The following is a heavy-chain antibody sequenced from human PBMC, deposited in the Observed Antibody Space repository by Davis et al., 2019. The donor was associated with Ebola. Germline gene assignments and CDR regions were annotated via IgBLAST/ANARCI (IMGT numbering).Heavy chain of an antibody. CDR2: ISSDGNNK. Sequence: SLKISCAASGFTFSDYYMSWIRQAPGKGLEWGAVISSDGNNKYSADSVKGRFTISRDIAKNSLYLQMNSLRDEDTAVYYCARGSENWNYVDYWGQGTLVTVSS. D-gene: IGHD1-1*01. CDR1: GFTFSDYY. V-gene: IGHV3-30*14. J-gene: IGHJ4*02. CDR3: ARGSENWNYVDY.